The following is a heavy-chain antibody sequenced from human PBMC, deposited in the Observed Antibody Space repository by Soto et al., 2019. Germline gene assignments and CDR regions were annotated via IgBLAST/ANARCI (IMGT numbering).Heavy chain of an antibody. CDR1: GGSISNYY. D-gene: IGHD1-1*01. V-gene: IGHV4-59*01. CDR2: IYYSGSS. Sequence: QVQLQESGPGLVKPSETLSLTCTVSGGSISNYYWSWIRQPPGKGLEWIGYIYYSGSSNYNPSLKSRVPISVDTSKNQFSLKLSSVTAADTAVYYCARETEYYFDYWGQGTLVTVSS. CDR3: ARETEYYFDY. J-gene: IGHJ4*02.